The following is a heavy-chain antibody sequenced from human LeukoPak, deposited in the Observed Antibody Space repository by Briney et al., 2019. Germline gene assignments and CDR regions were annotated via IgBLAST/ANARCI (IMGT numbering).Heavy chain of an antibody. D-gene: IGHD6-19*01. J-gene: IGHJ5*02. V-gene: IGHV6-1*01. CDR3: ARDTATREWRVYSSWFDP. CDR1: GDSVSSNSAA. CDR2: TYYRSKWYN. Sequence: SQTLSLTCAISGDSVSSNSAAWNWIRQSPSRGLEWLGRTYYRSKWYNDYAVSVKSRITINPDTSKNQFSLQLNSVTPEDTAVYYCARDTATREWRVYSSWFDPWGQGTLVTVSS.